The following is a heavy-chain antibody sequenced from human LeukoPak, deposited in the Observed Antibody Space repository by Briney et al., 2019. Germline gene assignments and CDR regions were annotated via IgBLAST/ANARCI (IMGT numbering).Heavy chain of an antibody. V-gene: IGHV3-48*04. CDR3: ARDKISRGDYDISDY. CDR2: ISSSSSTI. J-gene: IGHJ4*02. D-gene: IGHD4-17*01. Sequence: TGGSLRLSCAASGFTFSSYSMNWVRQAPGKGLEWVSYISSSSSTIYYADSVKGRFTISRDNAKNSLYLQMNSLRAEDTAVYYCARDKISRGDYDISDYWGQGTLVTVSS. CDR1: GFTFSSYS.